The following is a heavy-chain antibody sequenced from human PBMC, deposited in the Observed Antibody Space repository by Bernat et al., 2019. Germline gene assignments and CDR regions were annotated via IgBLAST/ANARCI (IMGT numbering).Heavy chain of an antibody. CDR1: GYTFTTYG. D-gene: IGHD3-9*01. CDR3: ARGGKGNILTGYHYFDY. V-gene: IGHV1-18*04. Sequence: QVQLVQSGAEVKKPGASVKVSCKASGYTFTTYGISWVRQAPGQGLEWMGWISAYNGNTNYAQKLQGRVTMTTDTSTTTAYMELRSLRSDDTAMYYCARGGKGNILTGYHYFDYWGQGTLVTVSS. CDR2: ISAYNGNT. J-gene: IGHJ4*02.